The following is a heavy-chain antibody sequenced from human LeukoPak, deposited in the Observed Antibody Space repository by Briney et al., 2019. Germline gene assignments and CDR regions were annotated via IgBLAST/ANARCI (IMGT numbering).Heavy chain of an antibody. CDR2: IFNSGTT. V-gene: IGHV4-59*01. Sequence: SETLSLTCSVSGGSITSSYWNWIRQAPGNGLEWIGYIFNSGTTQYNPSLKGRVAISVDTSKNQFSLKLSSVTAADTAVYYCARAGIVDAFDVWGQGTMVTVSS. J-gene: IGHJ3*01. CDR3: ARAGIVDAFDV. D-gene: IGHD2-15*01. CDR1: GGSITSSY.